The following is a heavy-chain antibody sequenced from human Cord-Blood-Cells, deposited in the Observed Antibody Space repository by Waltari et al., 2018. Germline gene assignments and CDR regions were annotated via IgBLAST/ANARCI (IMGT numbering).Heavy chain of an antibody. CDR3: ARGLGYSYGPRNAFDI. Sequence: QVQLVQSGAEVKKPGASVKVSCKASGYTFTSHDINWVRQALGQGLEWMGWMNPNSGNTGYAQKFQGRVTITRNTSISTAYMELSSLRSEDTAVYYCARGLGYSYGPRNAFDIWGQGTMVTVSS. V-gene: IGHV1-8*03. CDR2: MNPNSGNT. J-gene: IGHJ3*02. CDR1: GYTFTSHD. D-gene: IGHD5-18*01.